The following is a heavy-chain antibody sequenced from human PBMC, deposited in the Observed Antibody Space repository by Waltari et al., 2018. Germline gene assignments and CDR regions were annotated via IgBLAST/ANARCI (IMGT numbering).Heavy chain of an antibody. CDR2: ISPIFGTA. V-gene: IGHV1-69*08. D-gene: IGHD3-22*01. CDR3: ARERYYYDSSGYYQFDY. Sequence: QVQLVQSGAEGKKPGSSVKVSCKASGSTFSSSAISWVRQAPGQGLEWMGRISPIFGTANYAQKFQGRVTITADKSTSTAYMELSSLRSEDTAVYDCARERYYYDSSGYYQFDYWGQGTLVTVSS. J-gene: IGHJ4*02. CDR1: GSTFSSSA.